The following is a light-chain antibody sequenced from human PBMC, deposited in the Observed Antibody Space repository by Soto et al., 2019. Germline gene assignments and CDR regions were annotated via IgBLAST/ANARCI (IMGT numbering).Light chain of an antibody. J-gene: IGKJ5*01. V-gene: IGKV3-11*01. CDR1: QSVNHN. CDR2: DAS. CDR3: QQRHMWPIT. Sequence: VMTQSPDTLSASPGERVSLSCRASQSVNHNLAWYQQKPGQAPRLLIYDASNRATGIPARFSGSGSETDFTLTISSLEPEDFAVYYCQQRHMWPITFGQGTRLEIK.